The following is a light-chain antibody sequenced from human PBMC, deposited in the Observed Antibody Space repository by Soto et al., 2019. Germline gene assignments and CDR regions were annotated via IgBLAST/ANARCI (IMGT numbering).Light chain of an antibody. CDR2: AAS. J-gene: IGKJ5*01. V-gene: IGKV1-39*01. Sequence: DIQMTQSPSSLSASVGDRVTITCRASQSISSYLNWYQQKPGKAPKLLIYAASSLQSGVPSRFSGSGSGTDFTLTISSLQPEDFATDFCQQSYSTPIIFGLGIRLEIK. CDR3: QQSYSTPII. CDR1: QSISSY.